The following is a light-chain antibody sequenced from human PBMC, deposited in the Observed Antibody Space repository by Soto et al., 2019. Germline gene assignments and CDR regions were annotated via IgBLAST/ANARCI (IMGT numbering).Light chain of an antibody. CDR2: DVS. CDR3: SSYTSSSTV. CDR1: SSDVGGYNY. V-gene: IGLV2-14*01. J-gene: IGLJ7*01. Sequence: QSALTQPASVSGSPEQSITISCTGTSSDVGGYNYVSWYQQHPGKAPKLMIYDVSNRPSGVSNRFSGSKSGNTASLTISGLQAEDEADYYCSSYTSSSTVFGGGTQLTVL.